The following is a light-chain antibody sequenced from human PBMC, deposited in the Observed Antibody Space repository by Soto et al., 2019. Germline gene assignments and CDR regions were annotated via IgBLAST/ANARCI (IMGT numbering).Light chain of an antibody. V-gene: IGKV1-5*03. Sequence: DIQITQSPSTLSGSVGDRVTITCRASQTISSWLAWYQQKPGKAPKLLIYKASTLKSGVPSRFSGSGSGTEFTLTISSLQPDDFATYYCQHYNSYSEAFGQGTRLEI. CDR1: QTISSW. CDR2: KAS. CDR3: QHYNSYSEA. J-gene: IGKJ5*01.